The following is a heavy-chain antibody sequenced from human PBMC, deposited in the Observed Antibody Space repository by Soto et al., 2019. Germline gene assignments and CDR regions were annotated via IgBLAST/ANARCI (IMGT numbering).Heavy chain of an antibody. Sequence: QVQLEESGGGVVKPGGSLRLSCVASTFTFSSYAMHWVRQVPGMGPQWMAVISYDGARRFYADSVKGRFTISRDNSKGTLYLDMNSLRPEDSALYYCAKGRSSSWSKSSWMPYYFAYWGQENRVIGSS. V-gene: IGHV3-30*18. D-gene: IGHD6-6*01. CDR2: ISYDGARR. J-gene: IGHJ4*02. CDR3: AKGRSSSWSKSSWMPYYFAY. CDR1: TFTFSSYA.